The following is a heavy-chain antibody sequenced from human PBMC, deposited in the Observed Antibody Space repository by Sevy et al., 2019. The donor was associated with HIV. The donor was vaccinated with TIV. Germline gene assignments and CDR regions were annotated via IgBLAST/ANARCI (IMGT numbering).Heavy chain of an antibody. CDR2: MRFDGTIK. D-gene: IGHD2-2*01. J-gene: IGHJ6*02. CDR1: GFTFSTYG. CDR3: AKVLHIVEVPAAIDYYYGMDV. Sequence: GGSLGLSCAASGFTFSTYGMHWVRQAPGRGLEWVAFMRFDGTIKYHRDSVKGRFTISRDNSKNTLYLQMNSLRAEDTAVYFCAKVLHIVEVPAAIDYYYGMDVWGQGTTVTVSS. V-gene: IGHV3-30*02.